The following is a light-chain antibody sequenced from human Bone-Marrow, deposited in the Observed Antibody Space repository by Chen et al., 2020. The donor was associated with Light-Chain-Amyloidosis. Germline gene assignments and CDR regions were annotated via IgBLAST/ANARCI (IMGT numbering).Light chain of an antibody. V-gene: IGLV3-25*03. CDR2: RDT. CDR3: QSADSSGTYEVR. Sequence: SSELTQPPSVSVSPGQTARLTCSGDDLPTKYAYWYKQKPGQAPVLVIHRDTERPSGIAERFTGSSSGTKATLTISGVQAEDEADYHCQSADSSGTYEVRIGGGTKLTVL. CDR1: DLPTKY. J-gene: IGLJ2*01.